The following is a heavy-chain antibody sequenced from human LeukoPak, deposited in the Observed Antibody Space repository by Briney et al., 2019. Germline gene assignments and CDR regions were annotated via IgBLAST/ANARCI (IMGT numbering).Heavy chain of an antibody. CDR1: GFTVSSNY. D-gene: IGHD4-17*01. J-gene: IGHJ3*02. CDR3: ARDSVTTAFDI. V-gene: IGHV3-66*01. Sequence: GGSLRLTCAASGFTVSSNYMSWVRQAPGKGLEWVSVIYSGGSTYYADSVKGRFTISRDNSKNTLYLQMNSLRAEDTAVYYCARDSVTTAFDIWGQGTMVTVSS. CDR2: IYSGGST.